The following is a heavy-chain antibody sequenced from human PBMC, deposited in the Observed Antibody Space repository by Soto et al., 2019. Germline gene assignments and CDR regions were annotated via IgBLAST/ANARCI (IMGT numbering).Heavy chain of an antibody. CDR1: GGSISSYY. CDR2: IYYSGST. CDR3: ARVTPGFGELLSYFDY. J-gene: IGHJ4*02. V-gene: IGHV4-59*01. D-gene: IGHD3-10*01. Sequence: PSETLSLTCTVSGGSISSYYWSWIRQPPGKGLEWTGYIYYSGSTNYNPSLKSRVTISVDTSKNQFSLELSSVTAADTAVYYCARVTPGFGELLSYFDYWGQGTLVTVSS.